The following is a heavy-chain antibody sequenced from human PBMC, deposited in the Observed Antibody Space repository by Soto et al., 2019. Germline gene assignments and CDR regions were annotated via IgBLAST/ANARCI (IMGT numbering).Heavy chain of an antibody. J-gene: IGHJ4*02. CDR2: ISSSSSYI. CDR3: AREVSKYSGYDFDY. Sequence: EVQLVESGGGLVKPGGSLRLSCAASGFTFSSYSMNWVRQAPGKGLEWVSSISSSSSYIYYADSVKGRFTISRDNAKNSLYPQMNRLGAGGPAVYYCAREVSKYSGYDFDYWGQGTLVTVSS. D-gene: IGHD5-12*01. CDR1: GFTFSSYS. V-gene: IGHV3-21*01.